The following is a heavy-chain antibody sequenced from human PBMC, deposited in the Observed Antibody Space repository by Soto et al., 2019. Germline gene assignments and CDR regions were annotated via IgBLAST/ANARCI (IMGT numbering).Heavy chain of an antibody. D-gene: IGHD6-6*01. CDR3: ARQGEHSSSYFFDS. V-gene: IGHV4-39*01. CDR1: GDSIDTSSYC. J-gene: IGHJ4*02. CDR2: VCYRGTT. Sequence: SETLSLTCTVSGDSIDTSSYCWGWIRQPPGKGLEWIGSVCYRGTTYYNPSLKIRLTISVDTSKRQFSLKLSSVTAADTAVFYCARQGEHSSSYFFDSWGQGTLVTVSS.